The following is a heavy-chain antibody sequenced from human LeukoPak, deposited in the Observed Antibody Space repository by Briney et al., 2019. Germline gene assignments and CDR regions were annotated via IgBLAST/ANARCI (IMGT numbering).Heavy chain of an antibody. CDR1: GFTFSSYA. V-gene: IGHV3-23*01. J-gene: IGHJ4*02. Sequence: GGSLRLSCAASGFTFSSYAMTWVRQPPGKGPEWVSSISNGAGSTYYADSVRGRFSISRDNSKNTVSLQMNSLRAEDTAIYYCAKDLVTGSLDYWGQGTLVTVSS. CDR2: ISNGAGST. CDR3: AKDLVTGSLDY. D-gene: IGHD3-10*01.